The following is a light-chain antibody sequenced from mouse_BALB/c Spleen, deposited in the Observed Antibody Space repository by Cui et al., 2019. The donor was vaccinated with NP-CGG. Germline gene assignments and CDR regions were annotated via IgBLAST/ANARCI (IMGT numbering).Light chain of an antibody. V-gene: IGLV1*01. CDR3: ALWYSNHWV. Sequence: QAVVTLESALTTSPAETVTLTCRSSTGAVTTSNYANWVQEKPDHLFTGLIGGTNNRAPGVPARFSGSLIGDKAALTITGAQTEDEAIYFCALWYSNHWVFGGGTKLTVL. CDR1: TGAVTTSNY. J-gene: IGLJ1*01. CDR2: GTN.